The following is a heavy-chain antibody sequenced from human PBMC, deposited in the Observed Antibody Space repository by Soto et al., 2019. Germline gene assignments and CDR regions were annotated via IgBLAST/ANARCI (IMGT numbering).Heavy chain of an antibody. D-gene: IGHD3-3*01. J-gene: IGHJ3*02. CDR1: GGSISSGGYY. Sequence: PSETLSLTGTVSGGSISSGGYYWSWIRQHPGKGLEWIGYIYYSGSTYYNPSLKSQVTISVETSKNQFSLKLSSVTAADTAVYYCARDFWSGYFAFDIWGQRTMVPFSS. CDR2: IYYSGST. CDR3: ARDFWSGYFAFDI. V-gene: IGHV4-31*01.